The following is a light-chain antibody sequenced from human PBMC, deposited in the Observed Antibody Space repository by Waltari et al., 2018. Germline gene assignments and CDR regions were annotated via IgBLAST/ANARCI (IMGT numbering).Light chain of an antibody. CDR1: QRISSY. CDR2: VAS. J-gene: IGKJ2*01. Sequence: DIQMTQSPSSLSASVGDRVTITCRASQRISSYLNWYQQKPGKVPKLLIYVASNLESGVPSRFSCRGSGTDFTLTISSLQTEDFATYYCQQTYSNLYTFGQGTKVEIK. V-gene: IGKV1-39*01. CDR3: QQTYSNLYT.